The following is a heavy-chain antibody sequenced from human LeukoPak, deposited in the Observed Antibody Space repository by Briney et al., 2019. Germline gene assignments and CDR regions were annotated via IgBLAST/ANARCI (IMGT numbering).Heavy chain of an antibody. D-gene: IGHD6-13*01. J-gene: IGHJ4*02. CDR2: INPNSGDT. CDR3: ARGSLIAATCTGLSS. V-gene: IGHV1-2*02. CDR1: GYTFTGYY. Sequence: GASVKVSCKASGYTFTGYYIHWVRQAPGQGLEWMGWINPNSGDTRYAQNFQGRVTMTRDTSSSSAYMELNRLTSDDTAVYYCARGSLIAATCTGLSSWGQGTLVTVSS.